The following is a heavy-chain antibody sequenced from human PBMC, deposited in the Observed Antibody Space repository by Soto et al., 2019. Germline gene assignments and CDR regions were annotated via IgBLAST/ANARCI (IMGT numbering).Heavy chain of an antibody. Sequence: SESLSLTCTVSGGSISSSSYYWGWIRQPPGKGLEWIGSIYYSGSTYYNPSLKSRVTISVDTSKNQFSLKLSSVTAADTAVYYCARPREVDGSGSYFFDYWGQGTLVTVSS. V-gene: IGHV4-39*01. D-gene: IGHD3-10*01. CDR2: IYYSGST. J-gene: IGHJ4*02. CDR1: GGSISSSSYY. CDR3: ARPREVDGSGSYFFDY.